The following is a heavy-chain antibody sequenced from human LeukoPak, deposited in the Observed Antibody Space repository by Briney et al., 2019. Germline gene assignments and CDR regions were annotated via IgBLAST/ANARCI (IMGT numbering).Heavy chain of an antibody. CDR1: GFTFRSYA. CDR3: AGGLAYYYDSSAYFLDY. CDR2: ISSDGSNK. Sequence: GGSLRLSCAASGFTFRSYAMHWVRQAPGKGLEWVAVISSDGSNKYYADSVKGRFTISRDNSKNTLYLQMNSLRPEDTAVYYCAGGLAYYYDSSAYFLDYWGQGTLVTVSS. V-gene: IGHV3-30*04. J-gene: IGHJ4*02. D-gene: IGHD3-22*01.